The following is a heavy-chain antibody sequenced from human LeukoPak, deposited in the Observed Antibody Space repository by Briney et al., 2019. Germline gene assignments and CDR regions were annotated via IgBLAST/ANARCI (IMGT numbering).Heavy chain of an antibody. CDR3: ARDQYSSSEYYFDY. Sequence: PGRSLRLSCAASGFTFSSYAMHWVRQAPGKGLEWVAVISYDGSNKYYADSVKGRFTISRDNSKNTLYLQMNSLRVEDTAVYYCARDQYSSSEYYFDYWGQGTLVTVSS. D-gene: IGHD6-6*01. CDR1: GFTFSSYA. V-gene: IGHV3-30-3*01. CDR2: ISYDGSNK. J-gene: IGHJ4*02.